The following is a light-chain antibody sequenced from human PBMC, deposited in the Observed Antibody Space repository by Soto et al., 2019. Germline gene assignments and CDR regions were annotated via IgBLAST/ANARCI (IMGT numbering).Light chain of an antibody. CDR1: QSISSK. CDR2: GAS. CDR3: QQYYNGYT. V-gene: IGKV3-15*01. J-gene: IGKJ2*01. Sequence: EIVMTQSPATLSVSPGERATLSCRASQSISSKLVWYQQKPGQAPRLLIYGASTRATGIPARFSGSGSGTEFTLTISSLQSDDSAAYYCQQYYNGYTFGQGTKLEIK.